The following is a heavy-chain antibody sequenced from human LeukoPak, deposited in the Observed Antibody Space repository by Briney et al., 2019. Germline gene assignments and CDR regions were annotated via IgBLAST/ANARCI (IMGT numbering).Heavy chain of an antibody. CDR1: GFTFSDYY. Sequence: GGSLRLSCAASGFTFSDYYMGWIRQAPGKGLEWVSYITSNGNSVYYAASVKGRFTISRDNAKNSLYLQMNSLRAEDTAVYYCAKPHFDYWGQGTLVTVSS. V-gene: IGHV3-11*04. J-gene: IGHJ4*02. CDR2: ITSNGNSV. CDR3: AKPHFDY.